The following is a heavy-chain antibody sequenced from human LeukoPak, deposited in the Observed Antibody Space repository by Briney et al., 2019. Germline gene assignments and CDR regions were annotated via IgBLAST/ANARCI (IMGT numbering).Heavy chain of an antibody. J-gene: IGHJ4*02. V-gene: IGHV3-74*01. CDR1: GFTFSKYW. Sequence: GGSLILSCAASGFTFSKYWMLWVRQAPGKGLESVSRINTDGTVTTYADSVKGRFTVSRDNADNTMFLQMNSVRDEDTAVYYCATKQWLAPPPDSWGQGTPVTVSS. D-gene: IGHD6-19*01. CDR3: ATKQWLAPPPDS. CDR2: INTDGTVT.